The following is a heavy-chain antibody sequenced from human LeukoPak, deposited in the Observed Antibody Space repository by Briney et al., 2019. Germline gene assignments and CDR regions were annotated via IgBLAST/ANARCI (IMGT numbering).Heavy chain of an antibody. CDR3: ARDPRGRYDSSGYSH. CDR2: IYYSGST. J-gene: IGHJ4*02. V-gene: IGHV4-39*07. Sequence: PSETLSLTCAVSGGSISSNSYYWGWIRQPPGKGLEWIGSIYYSGSTYYNPSLKSRVTISVDTSKNQFSLKLSSVTAADTAVYYCARDPRGRYDSSGYSHWGQGTLVTVSS. CDR1: GGSISSNSYY. D-gene: IGHD3-22*01.